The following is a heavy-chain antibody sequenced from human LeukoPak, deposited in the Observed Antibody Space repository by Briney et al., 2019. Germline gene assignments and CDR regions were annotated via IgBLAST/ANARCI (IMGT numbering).Heavy chain of an antibody. Sequence: GESLKISCKGSGYSFTNYWIGWVRQMPGKGLEWMGIIYPGDSDTRYSPSFQGQVTISADKSISTAYLQWTSLKASDTAMYYCARGDHARPEVSDAFDIWGQGTMVTVSS. CDR1: GYSFTNYW. V-gene: IGHV5-51*01. D-gene: IGHD6-6*01. CDR2: IYPGDSDT. J-gene: IGHJ3*02. CDR3: ARGDHARPEVSDAFDI.